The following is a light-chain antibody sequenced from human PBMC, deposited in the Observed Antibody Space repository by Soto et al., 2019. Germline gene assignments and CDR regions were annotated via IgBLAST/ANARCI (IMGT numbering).Light chain of an antibody. CDR3: AAWDDSLNGVV. CDR1: SSNIGSNT. CDR2: SYN. J-gene: IGLJ2*01. Sequence: QAVVTQPPSASGTPGQRVTISCSGSSSNIGSNTVIWYQQLPGTAPKLLIYSYNQRPSGVPDRFSGSKSGTSASLAISGLQSEDEADYYCAAWDDSLNGVVFGGGTKLTFL. V-gene: IGLV1-44*01.